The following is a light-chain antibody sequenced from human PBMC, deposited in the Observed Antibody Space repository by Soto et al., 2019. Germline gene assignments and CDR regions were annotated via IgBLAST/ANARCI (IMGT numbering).Light chain of an antibody. Sequence: AIRMTQSPSSLSASAGDRVAIACRTSQDVGRYLAWYQQKPGQAPKLLIYCASTLQSGVPSRFSGGGSGTDFTLTISCLQSEDFANYYCQHYKNYPWTFGQGTKVEIK. CDR3: QHYKNYPWT. CDR1: QDVGRY. V-gene: IGKV1-8*01. CDR2: CAS. J-gene: IGKJ1*01.